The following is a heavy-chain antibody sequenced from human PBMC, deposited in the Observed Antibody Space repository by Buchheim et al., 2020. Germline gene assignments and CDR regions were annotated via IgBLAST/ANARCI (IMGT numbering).Heavy chain of an antibody. V-gene: IGHV4-4*07. CDR1: GASISSYH. Sequence: QVQLQESGPGLVKPSETLSLTCSVSGASISSYHWSWIRQPAGKGLEWIGRIYTTESTDYNPSLKSRLTMSLDTSKNQFSLTLRSVTAADTAVYYCARVLSGTTSDFDLWGRGTL. D-gene: IGHD1-7*01. J-gene: IGHJ2*01. CDR3: ARVLSGTTSDFDL. CDR2: IYTTEST.